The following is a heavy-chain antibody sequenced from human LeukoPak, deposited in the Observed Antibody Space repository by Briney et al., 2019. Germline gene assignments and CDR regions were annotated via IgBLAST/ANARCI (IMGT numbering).Heavy chain of an antibody. Sequence: SETLSLTCAVYGGSFSGYCWSWIRQPPGKGLEWIGEINHSGSTNYNPSLKSRVTISVDTSKNQFSLKLSSVTAADTAVYYCARENDVRFDYWGQGTLVTVSS. D-gene: IGHD6-6*01. V-gene: IGHV4-34*01. CDR3: ARENDVRFDY. CDR1: GGSFSGYC. J-gene: IGHJ4*02. CDR2: INHSGST.